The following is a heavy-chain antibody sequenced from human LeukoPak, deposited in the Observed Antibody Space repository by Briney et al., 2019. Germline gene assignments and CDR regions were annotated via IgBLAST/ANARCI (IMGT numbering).Heavy chain of an antibody. D-gene: IGHD1-26*01. V-gene: IGHV3-23*01. J-gene: IGHJ4*02. CDR2: ISGSGGST. Sequence: PGGSLRLSCAASGFTFSSYGMSWVRQAPGKGLEWVSAISGSGGSTYYADSVKGRFTISRDNSKNTLYLQMNSLRAEDTAVYYCAKARINHSGSYLYYFDYWGQGTLVTVSS. CDR3: AKARINHSGSYLYYFDY. CDR1: GFTFSSYG.